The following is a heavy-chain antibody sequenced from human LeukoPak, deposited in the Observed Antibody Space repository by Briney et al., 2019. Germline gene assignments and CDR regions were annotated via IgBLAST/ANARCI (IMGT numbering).Heavy chain of an antibody. Sequence: SETLSLTCTVSGYSISSGYYWSWIRQPPGKGLEWIGEINHSGSTNYNPSLKSRVTISVDTSKNQFSLKLSSVTAADTAVYYCARGGLLSLSDYWGQGTLVTVSS. J-gene: IGHJ4*02. CDR2: INHSGST. CDR1: GYSISSGYY. V-gene: IGHV4-38-2*02. CDR3: ARGGLLSLSDY. D-gene: IGHD3-10*01.